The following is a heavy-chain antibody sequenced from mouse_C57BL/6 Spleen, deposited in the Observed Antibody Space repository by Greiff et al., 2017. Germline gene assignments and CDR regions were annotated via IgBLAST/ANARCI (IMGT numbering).Heavy chain of an antibody. CDR3: ARKDYGSRGGNCDV. CDR2: INPSSGYT. V-gene: IGHV1-7*01. Sequence: VQLQQSGAELAKPGASVKLSCKASGYTFTSYWMHWVKQRPGQGLEWIGYINPSSGYTKCNQKFKDKDTLTADKSSRTAYMQLSSLTSEDSAVYYCARKDYGSRGGNCDVWGTGTTVTVSS. D-gene: IGHD1-1*01. J-gene: IGHJ1*03. CDR1: GYTFTSYW.